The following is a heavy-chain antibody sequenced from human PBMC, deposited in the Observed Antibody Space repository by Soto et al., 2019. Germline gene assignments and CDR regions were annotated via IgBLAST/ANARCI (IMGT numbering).Heavy chain of an antibody. CDR1: GGTFSSYA. J-gene: IGHJ4*02. D-gene: IGHD5-12*01. CDR2: IIPFIDTT. Sequence: ASVKVSCKASGGTFSSYAISWVRQAHGQGLEWMGRIIPFIDTTNYAQKFQGRVTITADKSTSTAYMELSSLRSEDTAVYYCATILRDGYNFGKGYFDYWGQGTLVTVSS. CDR3: ATILRDGYNFGKGYFDY. V-gene: IGHV1-69*04.